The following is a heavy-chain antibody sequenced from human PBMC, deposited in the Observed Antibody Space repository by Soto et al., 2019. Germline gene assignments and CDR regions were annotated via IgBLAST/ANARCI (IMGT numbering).Heavy chain of an antibody. Sequence: GGSLRLSCAASGFTFSDYYMSWIRQAPGKGLEWVSYISSSSSYTNYADSVKGRFTISRDNAKNSLYLQMNSLRAEDTAVYYCARVRTESYGMDVWGQGTTVTVSS. CDR1: GFTFSDYY. CDR3: ARVRTESYGMDV. J-gene: IGHJ6*02. D-gene: IGHD1-1*01. V-gene: IGHV3-11*05. CDR2: ISSSSSYT.